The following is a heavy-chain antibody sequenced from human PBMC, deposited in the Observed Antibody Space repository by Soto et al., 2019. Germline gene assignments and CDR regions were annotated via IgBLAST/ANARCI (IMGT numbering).Heavy chain of an antibody. Sequence: QVQLQESGPGLVKPSQTLSLTCTVSGGSISSGGYYWSWIRQHPGKGLEWIGYIYYSGSTYYNPSLKSRVNISVDTSKNQFSLKLSSVTAADTAVYYCARDRYYDFWSGHYAGYYYGMDVWGQGTTVTGSS. J-gene: IGHJ6*02. D-gene: IGHD3-3*01. CDR3: ARDRYYDFWSGHYAGYYYGMDV. CDR2: IYYSGST. CDR1: GGSISSGGYY. V-gene: IGHV4-31*03.